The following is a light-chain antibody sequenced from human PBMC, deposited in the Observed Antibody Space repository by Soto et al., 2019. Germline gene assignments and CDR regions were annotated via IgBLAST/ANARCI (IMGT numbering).Light chain of an antibody. CDR2: SNN. V-gene: IGLV1-44*01. Sequence: QAVLTQAPSVSGTPGQRVTISCSGSRSNIGSNTVNWYQQLPGTAPKLLIYSNNLRPSGVPDRFSGSKSGTSASLAISGLQSEDEADFYCAAWDDSLTDWAFGGGTKLTVL. CDR3: AAWDDSLTDWA. J-gene: IGLJ3*02. CDR1: RSNIGSNT.